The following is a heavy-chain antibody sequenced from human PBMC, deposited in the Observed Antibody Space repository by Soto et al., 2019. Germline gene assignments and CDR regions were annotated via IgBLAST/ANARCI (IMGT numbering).Heavy chain of an antibody. J-gene: IGHJ4*02. CDR2: IYYSGST. CDR3: ARDGYYYDSSGYQRVYYFDY. D-gene: IGHD3-22*01. CDR1: GGSISSYY. Sequence: SETLSLTCTGSGGSISSYYWSWIRQPPGKGLEWIGYIYYSGSTNYNPSLKSRVTISVDTSKNQFSLKLSSVTAADTAVYYCARDGYYYDSSGYQRVYYFDYWGQGTLVTVSS. V-gene: IGHV4-59*01.